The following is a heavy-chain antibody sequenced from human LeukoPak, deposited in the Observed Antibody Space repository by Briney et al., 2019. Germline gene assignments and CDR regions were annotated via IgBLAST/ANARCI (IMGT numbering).Heavy chain of an antibody. V-gene: IGHV5-51*01. CDR3: ARVRSTTVSPFDY. J-gene: IGHJ4*02. D-gene: IGHD4-17*01. CDR1: GYSFTSYW. Sequence: GESLKISCKGSGYSFTSYWIGWVRQMPGKGLEWIGIIYPGDSDTRYSPSFQGQVTMLVDKSISTAYLQWSSLKASDTAMFYCARVRSTTVSPFDYWGQGTLVTVSS. CDR2: IYPGDSDT.